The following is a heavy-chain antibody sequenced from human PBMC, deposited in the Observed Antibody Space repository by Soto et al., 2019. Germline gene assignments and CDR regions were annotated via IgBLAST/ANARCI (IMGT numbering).Heavy chain of an antibody. CDR3: AKADDYYGSGSYYPWI. V-gene: IGHV3-23*01. J-gene: IGHJ3*02. CDR1: GFIFSSYA. D-gene: IGHD3-10*01. CDR2: INGGAGNT. Sequence: GGSLRLSCAASGFIFSSYAMAWVRQAPGKGLEWVSGINGGAGNTYYADSVKGRFTISRDNSKNTLYLQMNSLRAEDTAVYYCAKADDYYGSGSYYPWIRGQGTMVTVSS.